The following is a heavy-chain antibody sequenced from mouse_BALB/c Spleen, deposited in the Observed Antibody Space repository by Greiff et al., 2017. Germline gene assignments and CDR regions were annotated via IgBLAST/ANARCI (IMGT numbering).Heavy chain of an antibody. Sequence: EVQLVESGGGLVQPGGSRKLSCAASGFTFSSFGMHWVRQAPEKGLEWVAYISSGSSTIYYADTVKGRFTISRDNPKNTLFLQMTSLRSEDTAMYYCARKDYGSGDAMDYWGQGTSVTVSS. V-gene: IGHV5-17*02. J-gene: IGHJ4*01. CDR2: ISSGSSTI. CDR1: GFTFSSFG. D-gene: IGHD1-1*01. CDR3: ARKDYGSGDAMDY.